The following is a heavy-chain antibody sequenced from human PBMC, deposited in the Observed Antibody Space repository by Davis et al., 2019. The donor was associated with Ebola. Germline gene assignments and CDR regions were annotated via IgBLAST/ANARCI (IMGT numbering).Heavy chain of an antibody. CDR2: ININTGNP. V-gene: IGHV7-4-1*02. Sequence: AASVKVSCKASGYSFTTYGINWVRQAPGQGLEWMGWININTGNPTYAQGFTGRFVFSLDTSVSTAYLQISSLKAEDTAVYYCARDLGNGVSGFDPWGQGTLVTVSS. J-gene: IGHJ5*02. CDR3: ARDLGNGVSGFDP. D-gene: IGHD2-8*01. CDR1: GYSFTTYG.